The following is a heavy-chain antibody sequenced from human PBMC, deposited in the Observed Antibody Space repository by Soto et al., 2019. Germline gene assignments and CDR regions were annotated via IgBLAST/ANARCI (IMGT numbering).Heavy chain of an antibody. D-gene: IGHD6-13*01. Sequence: EVQLVESGGGLVQPGGSLRLSCAASGFTFSSYWMHWVRQAPGKGLVWVSRINRDGSSINYADSARGPVTISRDNAKNTLYLQVNGLSADDTAVYYCAREIATTGEYYFDYWGQGSLVTVSS. V-gene: IGHV3-74*01. CDR2: INRDGSSI. CDR1: GFTFSSYW. CDR3: AREIATTGEYYFDY. J-gene: IGHJ4*02.